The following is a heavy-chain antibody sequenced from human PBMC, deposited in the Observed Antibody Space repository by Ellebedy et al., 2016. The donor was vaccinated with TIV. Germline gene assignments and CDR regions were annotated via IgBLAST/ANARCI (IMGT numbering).Heavy chain of an antibody. D-gene: IGHD2/OR15-2a*01. J-gene: IGHJ4*02. CDR1: GFTFSSYG. CDR2: ISYDGSNK. Sequence: GESLKISCAASGFTFSSYGMHWVRQAPGKGLEWVAVISYDGSNKYYADSVKGRFTISRDNSKNTLYLQMNSLRAEDTAVYYCARDPFPGRYYFEYWGQGTLVTVSS. V-gene: IGHV3-30*03. CDR3: ARDPFPGRYYFEY.